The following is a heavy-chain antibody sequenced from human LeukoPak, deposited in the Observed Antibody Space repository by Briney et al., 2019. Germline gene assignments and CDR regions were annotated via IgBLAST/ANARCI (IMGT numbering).Heavy chain of an antibody. Sequence: GASVKVSCKASGGTFSSYAISWVRQAPGQGLEWMGGIIPIFGTANYAQKFQGRVTITADESTSTVYMELSSLRSEDTAVYYCARAPNYYDTLLSYWGQGTLVTVSS. CDR2: IIPIFGTA. V-gene: IGHV1-69*01. J-gene: IGHJ4*02. D-gene: IGHD3-22*01. CDR1: GGTFSSYA. CDR3: ARAPNYYDTLLSY.